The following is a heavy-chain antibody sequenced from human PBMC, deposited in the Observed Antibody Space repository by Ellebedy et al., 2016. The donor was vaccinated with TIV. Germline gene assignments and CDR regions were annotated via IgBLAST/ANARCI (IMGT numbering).Heavy chain of an antibody. CDR1: GFSFRSYW. J-gene: IGHJ3*02. Sequence: GGSLRLSCGASGFSFRSYWMTWVRQAPGEGLEWVANINQDGSDKYYEDSVKGRFTIARDNAKNSLFLQMSSLRVEDTAVYYCATDGSYGDYRSPTHAFVMWGQGTMVIVSS. V-gene: IGHV3-7*01. D-gene: IGHD4-17*01. CDR2: INQDGSDK. CDR3: ATDGSYGDYRSPTHAFVM.